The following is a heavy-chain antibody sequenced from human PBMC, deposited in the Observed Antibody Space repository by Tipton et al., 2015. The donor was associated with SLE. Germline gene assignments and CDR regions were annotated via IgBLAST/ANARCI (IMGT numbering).Heavy chain of an antibody. CDR1: GFTFSSYA. D-gene: IGHD6-13*01. CDR3: ARGVPIGYSSSWYLNWFDP. J-gene: IGHJ5*02. CDR2: ISYDGSNK. Sequence: LSLTCAASGFTFSSYAMHWVRQAPGKGLEWVAVISYDGSNKYYADSVKGRFTVFRDNSKNTLYLQMNSLRAEDTAVYYCARGVPIGYSSSWYLNWFDPWGQGTLVTVSS. V-gene: IGHV3-30*04.